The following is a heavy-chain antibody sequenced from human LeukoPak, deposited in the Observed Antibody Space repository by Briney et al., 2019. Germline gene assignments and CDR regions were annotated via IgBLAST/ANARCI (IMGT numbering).Heavy chain of an antibody. CDR3: VARFLEWLSVV. CDR1: GGSISSSNYY. J-gene: IGHJ4*02. V-gene: IGHV4-39*01. D-gene: IGHD3-3*01. CDR2: IYYSGSA. Sequence: PSETLSLTCTVSGGSISSSNYYWGWIRQPPGKGLEWIGSIYYSGSAYYNPSLKSRVTISVDTSKNQFSLKLTSVTAADTGVYYCVARFLEWLSVVWGQGTLVTVSS.